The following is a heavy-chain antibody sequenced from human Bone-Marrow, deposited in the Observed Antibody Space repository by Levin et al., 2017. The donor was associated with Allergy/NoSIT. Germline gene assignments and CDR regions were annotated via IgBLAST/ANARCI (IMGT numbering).Heavy chain of an antibody. Sequence: GESLKISCAASGFTFSAYYMSWVRQAPGKGLEWVSYSSSSGSYTKYADSVKGRFTISRDNAKNSLYLQMNSLTAEDTAVYYCARDPPGALDFWGPGTMVTVAS. CDR3: ARDPPGALDF. CDR1: GFTFSAYY. V-gene: IGHV3-11*05. J-gene: IGHJ3*01. CDR2: SSSSGSYT. D-gene: IGHD2-8*02.